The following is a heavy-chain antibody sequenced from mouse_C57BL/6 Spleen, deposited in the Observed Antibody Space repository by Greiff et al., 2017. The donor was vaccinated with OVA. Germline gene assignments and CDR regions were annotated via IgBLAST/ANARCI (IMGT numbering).Heavy chain of an antibody. J-gene: IGHJ2*01. V-gene: IGHV1-64*01. D-gene: IGHD1-1*01. CDR2: FHPNSGST. Sequence: QVQLQQPGAELVKPGASVKLSCKASGYTFTSYWMHWVKQRPGQGLEWIGMFHPNSGSTNYNEKFKSKATLTVDKSSSTAYMQLSSLTSEDSAVYDCAREEEYYYGFDYWGQGTTLTVSS. CDR3: AREEEYYYGFDY. CDR1: GYTFTSYW.